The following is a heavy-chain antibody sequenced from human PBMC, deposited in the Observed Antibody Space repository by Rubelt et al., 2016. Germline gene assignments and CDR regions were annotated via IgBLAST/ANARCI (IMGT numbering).Heavy chain of an antibody. V-gene: IGHV1-24*01. CDR3: ATRTVGVIGPHAFDI. CDR1: GYTLTELS. D-gene: IGHD3-10*01. Sequence: QVQLVQSGAEVKKPGASVKVSCKVSGYTLTELSMHWVRQAPGKGLEWMGGFDTEDGETIYAQKFQGRGAMTEDTSTDPAYMGLSSLRSEDTAVYYCATRTVGVIGPHAFDIWGQGTMVTVSS. CDR2: FDTEDGET. J-gene: IGHJ3*02.